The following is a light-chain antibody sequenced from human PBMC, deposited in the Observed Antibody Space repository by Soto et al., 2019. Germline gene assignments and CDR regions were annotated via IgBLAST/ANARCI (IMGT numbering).Light chain of an antibody. CDR2: EVS. V-gene: IGLV2-8*01. CDR3: SSYAGSNIYVV. Sequence: QSVLTHPPSASGSPGHSVTISCTGTGSDVGGYNYVSWYQHHPGKAPKLMLYEVSTRPSGVPDRFSGSKSGNTASLTVSGLQAEDEADYYCSSYAGSNIYVVFGGGTKLTV. J-gene: IGLJ2*01. CDR1: GSDVGGYNY.